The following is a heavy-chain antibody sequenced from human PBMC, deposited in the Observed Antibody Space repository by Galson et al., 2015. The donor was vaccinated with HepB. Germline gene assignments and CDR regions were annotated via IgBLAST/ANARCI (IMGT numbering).Heavy chain of an antibody. V-gene: IGHV1-69*13. Sequence: SVKVSCRASGGTFSSYAISWVRQAPGQGLEWMGGIIPIFGTANYAQKFQGRVTITADESTSTAYMELSSLRSEDTAVYYCARGGRYKSNYYYYGRDVRGQGTTVTVSS. CDR3: ARGGRYKSNYYYYGRDV. J-gene: IGHJ6*02. CDR2: IIPIFGTA. D-gene: IGHD5-24*01. CDR1: GGTFSSYA.